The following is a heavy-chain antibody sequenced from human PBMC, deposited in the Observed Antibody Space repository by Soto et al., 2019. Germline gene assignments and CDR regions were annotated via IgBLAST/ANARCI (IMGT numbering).Heavy chain of an antibody. V-gene: IGHV3-20*04. J-gene: IGHJ4*02. D-gene: IGHD3-10*01. CDR2: MYWKGGNT. CDR3: VRSGDYRSGSYWYFFDY. CDR1: GFTIDDYG. Sequence: PGGSLRLSCATSGFTIDDYGMSWVRQVPGKGLEWVSDMYWKGGNTHYADSVKGRFTISRDNAKKSLYLQLDSLRAEDTALYYCVRSGDYRSGSYWYFFDYWGQGTHVTVSS.